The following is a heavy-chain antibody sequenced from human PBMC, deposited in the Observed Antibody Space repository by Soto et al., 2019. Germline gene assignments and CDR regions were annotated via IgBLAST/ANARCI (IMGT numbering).Heavy chain of an antibody. D-gene: IGHD3-16*01. CDR1: SGSISSSNW. J-gene: IGHJ3*02. V-gene: IGHV4-4*02. CDR3: ARVYYDYIWGSLDPLGAFHI. Sequence: QGELQESGPGLVKPSGTLSLTCAVSSGSISSSNWWSWVRQPPGKGLEWIGEIYHSGSTNYNPSLKSRVTISVDKSKNQFSLKLSSVTAADTAVYYCARVYYDYIWGSLDPLGAFHIWGQGTMVTVSS. CDR2: IYHSGST.